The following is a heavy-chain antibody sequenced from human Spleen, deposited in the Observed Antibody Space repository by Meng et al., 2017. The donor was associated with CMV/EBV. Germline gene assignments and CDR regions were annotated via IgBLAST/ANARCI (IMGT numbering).Heavy chain of an antibody. J-gene: IGHJ4*02. CDR3: ARVRRDGGYPIDY. CDR1: GGSFSGYY. CDR2: INHSGST. Sequence: SETLSLTCAVYGGSFSGYYWSWIRQPPGKGLEWIGEINHSGSTNYNPSLKSRVTISVDTSKNQFSLKLSSVTAAGTAVYYCARVRRDGGYPIDYWGQGTLVTVSS. D-gene: IGHD3-22*01. V-gene: IGHV4-34*01.